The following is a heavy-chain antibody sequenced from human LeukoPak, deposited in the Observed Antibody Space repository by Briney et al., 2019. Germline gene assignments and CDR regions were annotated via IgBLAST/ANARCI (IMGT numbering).Heavy chain of an antibody. Sequence: GRSLRLSCAASGFPFSNYAMHRVRQAPGKGLEWVAVISYDGSTKCYADSVKGRFTISRDNSKNTLYVQMNSLRAEDTAVYYCARATRLGIFDYWGQGTLVTVSS. D-gene: IGHD7-27*01. CDR1: GFPFSNYA. V-gene: IGHV3-30*01. CDR2: ISYDGSTK. J-gene: IGHJ4*02. CDR3: ARATRLGIFDY.